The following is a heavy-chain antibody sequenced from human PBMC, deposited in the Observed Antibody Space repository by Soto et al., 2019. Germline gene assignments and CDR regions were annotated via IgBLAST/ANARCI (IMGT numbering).Heavy chain of an antibody. J-gene: IGHJ4*02. CDR2: IFDSGST. CDR3: ARVGAAAAPGYFDY. CDR1: GGSISSYY. V-gene: IGHV4-59*01. Sequence: QVQLQESGPGLVKPSETLSLTCTVSGGSISSYYWSWIRQPPGKGLEWIGNIFDSGSTNYNPSLKSRVTISVHTSKNQFSLKVRSVTAADTAVYYCARVGAAAAPGYFDYWSQGTLVTVSS. D-gene: IGHD6-13*01.